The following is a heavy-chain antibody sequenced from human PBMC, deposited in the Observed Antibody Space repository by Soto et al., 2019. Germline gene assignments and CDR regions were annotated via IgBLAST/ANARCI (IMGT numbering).Heavy chain of an antibody. D-gene: IGHD6-13*01. J-gene: IGHJ1*01. V-gene: IGHV4-4*07. Sequence: SETLSLTCTVSGGSISSYYWSWIRQPAGKGLEWIGRIYTSGSTNYNPSLKSRVTMSVDTSKNQFSLKLSSVTAADTAVYYCGIIAAAGGYFQHWGQGTLVTVSS. CDR2: IYTSGST. CDR1: GGSISSYY. CDR3: GIIAAAGGYFQH.